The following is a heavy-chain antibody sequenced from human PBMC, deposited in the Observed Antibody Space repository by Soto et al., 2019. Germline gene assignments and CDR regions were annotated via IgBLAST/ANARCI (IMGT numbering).Heavy chain of an antibody. D-gene: IGHD3-3*01. Sequence: GGSLRLSCAASGFTFSNAWMSWVRQAPGKGLEWVGRIKSKTDGGTTDYAAPVKGRFTISRDDSKNTLYLQMNSLKTEDTAVYYCTTGITIFTLAPFDYWGQGTLVTVSS. CDR2: IKSKTDGGTT. J-gene: IGHJ4*02. CDR1: GFTFSNAW. CDR3: TTGITIFTLAPFDY. V-gene: IGHV3-15*01.